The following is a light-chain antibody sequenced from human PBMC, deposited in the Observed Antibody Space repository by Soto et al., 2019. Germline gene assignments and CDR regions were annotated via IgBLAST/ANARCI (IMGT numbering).Light chain of an antibody. Sequence: QSVLTQPPSVSGAPGQWVTISCTGSTSNIGAGYDVHWYQQLPGTAPKLLIYANGNRPSGVPDRFSGSKSGTSASLAINGVRAEDEADYFCQSYDKSLSGSGVFGGGTKLTVL. CDR2: ANG. J-gene: IGLJ3*02. CDR1: TSNIGAGYD. V-gene: IGLV1-40*01. CDR3: QSYDKSLSGSGV.